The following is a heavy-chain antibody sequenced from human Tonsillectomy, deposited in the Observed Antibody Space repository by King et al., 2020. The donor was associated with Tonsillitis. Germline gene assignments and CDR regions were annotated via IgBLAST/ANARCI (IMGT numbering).Heavy chain of an antibody. Sequence: VQLVESGGGLVQPGGSLRLSCAASGFSVSSNYMSWVRQAPGKGVEWVSIFYSGGNTDYADSVRGRFTISRDNSKNTLLLQMDSLRAEDTAVYYCARDLRNGIIDYWGQGTLVTVSS. D-gene: IGHD3-10*01. CDR1: GFSVSSNY. CDR3: ARDLRNGIIDY. V-gene: IGHV3-66*01. CDR2: FYSGGNT. J-gene: IGHJ4*02.